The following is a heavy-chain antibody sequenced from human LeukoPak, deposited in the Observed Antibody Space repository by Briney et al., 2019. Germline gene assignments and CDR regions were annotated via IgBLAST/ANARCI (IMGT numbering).Heavy chain of an antibody. CDR1: GYTFTGYY. V-gene: IGHV1-2*02. Sequence: ASVKVSCTASGYTFTGYYMHWVRQAPGQGLEWMGWINPNSGGTNYAQKFQGRVTMTRDTSISTAYMELSRLRSDDTAVYYCARERGRIAAAGHNWFDPWGQGALVTVSS. CDR2: INPNSGGT. D-gene: IGHD6-13*01. CDR3: ARERGRIAAAGHNWFDP. J-gene: IGHJ5*02.